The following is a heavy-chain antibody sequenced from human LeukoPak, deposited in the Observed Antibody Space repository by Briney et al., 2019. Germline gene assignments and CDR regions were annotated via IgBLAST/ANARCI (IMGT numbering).Heavy chain of an antibody. CDR1: GGTFSSYA. V-gene: IGHV1-69*05. D-gene: IGHD5-24*01. CDR2: IIPIFGTA. Sequence: GASVKVSCKASGGTFSSYAISWVRQAPGQGLEWMGGIIPIFGTANYAQKFQGRVTITTDESTSTAYMGLSSLRSEDTAVYYCARSGFETRGRDGHKGRFDYWGQGTLVTVSS. J-gene: IGHJ4*02. CDR3: ARSGFETRGRDGHKGRFDY.